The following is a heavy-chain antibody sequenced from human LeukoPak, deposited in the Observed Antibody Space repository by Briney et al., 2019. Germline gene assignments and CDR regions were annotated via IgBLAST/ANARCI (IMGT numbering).Heavy chain of an antibody. CDR2: ISAYNGNT. CDR1: GYTFTSYG. V-gene: IGHV1-18*01. CDR3: ARQGRANNWFDP. Sequence: ASVKVSCKASGYTFTSYGISWVRQAPGQGLEWMGWISAYNGNTNYAQRLQGRVTMTTDTSTDTAYMEMSSLRSDDTAVYYCARQGRANNWFDPWGQGTLVTVSS. J-gene: IGHJ5*02.